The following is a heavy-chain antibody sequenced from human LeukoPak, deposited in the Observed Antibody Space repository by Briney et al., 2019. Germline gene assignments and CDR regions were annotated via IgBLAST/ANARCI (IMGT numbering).Heavy chain of an antibody. V-gene: IGHV3-33*01. CDR1: GFPLSSYG. D-gene: IGHD6-13*01. J-gene: IGHJ4*02. CDR3: ARSQSSSLIDY. CDR2: IWYDGSTK. Sequence: GGSLRLSCAASGFPLSSYGIHWVRQAPGKGLEWVAVIWYDGSTKYYADSVKGRFTISRDNSKNTLYLQMNSLRAEDTAVYFCARSQSSSLIDYWGLGILVTVSS.